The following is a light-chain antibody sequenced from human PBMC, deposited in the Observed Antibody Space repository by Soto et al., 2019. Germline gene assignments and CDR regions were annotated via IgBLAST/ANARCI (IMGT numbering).Light chain of an antibody. J-gene: IGKJ1*01. Sequence: RVMTQSPATLSLSPGERATLSCRASQSVSTNVAWYQQKPGQAPRLPIYGASTRATDIPARFSGSGSGTDFTLTISSLQSEDFAVYYCQQYNNWPPWTFGQGTKV. CDR3: QQYNNWPPWT. CDR2: GAS. V-gene: IGKV3-15*01. CDR1: QSVSTN.